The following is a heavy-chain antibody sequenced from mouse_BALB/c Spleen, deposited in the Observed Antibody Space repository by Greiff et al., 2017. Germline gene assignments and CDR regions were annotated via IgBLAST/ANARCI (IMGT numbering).Heavy chain of an antibody. CDR2: ISDGGSYT. CDR3: ARDGAGAMDY. CDR1: GFTFSDYY. Sequence: EVQGVESGGGLVKPGGSLKLSCAASGFTFSDYYMYWVRQTPEKRLEWVATISDGGSYTYYPDSVKGRFTISRDNAKNNLYLQMSSLKSEDTAMYYCARDGAGAMDYWGQGTSVTVSS. V-gene: IGHV5-4*02. J-gene: IGHJ4*01.